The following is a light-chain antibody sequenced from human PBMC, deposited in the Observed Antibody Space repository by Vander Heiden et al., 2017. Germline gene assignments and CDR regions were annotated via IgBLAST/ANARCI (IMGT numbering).Light chain of an antibody. Sequence: QSVLTQPPSVSAAPGQKVTISCSGSSSNIGSNYVSWYQQLPGTAPKLLIYDNNKRPSGIPDRFSGSKSGTSATLGITGLQTGDEADDYCGTWDSSESAGGVFGGGTKLTVL. CDR3: GTWDSSESAGGV. CDR1: SSNIGSNY. CDR2: DNN. V-gene: IGLV1-51*01. J-gene: IGLJ2*01.